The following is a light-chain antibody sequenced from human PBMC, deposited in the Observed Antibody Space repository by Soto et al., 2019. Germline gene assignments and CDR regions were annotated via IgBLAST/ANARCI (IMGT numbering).Light chain of an antibody. J-gene: IGLJ3*02. CDR2: EVS. Sequence: QSVLTQPASVSGSPGQSITISCTGTSSDVGDYNYVSWYQHHPGKAPKLMIYEVSNRPSGVSNRFSGSKSGNTASLTISGLQAEDEADYFCSSLTTSDTWVIGGGTKLTVL. CDR3: SSLTTSDTWV. CDR1: SSDVGDYNY. V-gene: IGLV2-14*01.